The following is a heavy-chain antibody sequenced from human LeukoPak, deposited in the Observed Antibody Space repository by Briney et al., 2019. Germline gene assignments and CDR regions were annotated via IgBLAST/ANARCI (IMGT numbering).Heavy chain of an antibody. J-gene: IGHJ4*02. CDR1: GYPFTTYY. V-gene: IGHV1-46*01. CDR2: INPRDDSA. D-gene: IGHD3-22*01. Sequence: ASVKVSCKASGYPFTTYYIHWVRQAPGQGLEWMGLINPRDDSASYAQKFQGRVTMTRDTSTSTVYMELSSLRSEDTAVYYCARALNYYESSGDYLYYLDHWGQGTLVTVSS. CDR3: ARALNYYESSGDYLYYLDH.